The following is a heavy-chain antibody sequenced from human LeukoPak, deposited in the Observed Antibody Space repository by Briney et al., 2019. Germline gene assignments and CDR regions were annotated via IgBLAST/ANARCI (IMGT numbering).Heavy chain of an antibody. CDR3: ARDLDTAMRYYYYGMDV. CDR2: INAGNGNT. CDR1: GYTFTSYA. D-gene: IGHD5-18*01. V-gene: IGHV1-3*01. J-gene: IGHJ6*02. Sequence: ASVKVSCKASGYTFTSYAMHWVRQAPGQRLEWMGWINAGNGNTKYSQKFQGRVTITRDTSASTAYMELSSLRSEDTAVYYCARDLDTAMRYYYYGMDVWGQETTVTVSS.